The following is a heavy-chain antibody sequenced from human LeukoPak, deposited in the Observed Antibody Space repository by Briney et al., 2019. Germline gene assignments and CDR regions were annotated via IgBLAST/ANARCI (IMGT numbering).Heavy chain of an antibody. D-gene: IGHD4-17*01. V-gene: IGHV3-30-3*02. CDR2: ISYDGSNK. Sequence: GGSLRLSCAASGFTFSSYAMHWVRQAPGKGLEWVAVISYDGSNKYYADSVKGRFTISRDNSKNTLYLQMNSLRAEDTAVYYCAKNPPTYTVTTPYYFDYWGQGTLVTVSS. CDR1: GFTFSSYA. J-gene: IGHJ4*02. CDR3: AKNPPTYTVTTPYYFDY.